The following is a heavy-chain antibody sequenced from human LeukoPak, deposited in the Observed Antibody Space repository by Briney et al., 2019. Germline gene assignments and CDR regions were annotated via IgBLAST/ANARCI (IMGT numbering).Heavy chain of an antibody. CDR3: ARDYYCGGDCYSYSFDY. J-gene: IGHJ4*02. CDR1: GFTFSSNV. V-gene: IGHV3-23*01. Sequence: QPGGSLRLSCVASGFTFSSNVMIWVRQAPGKGLEWVSSIPASGGSTYYADSVKGRFTISRDNPKNTLYLQMNSLRAEDRAVYYCARDYYCGGDCYSYSFDYWGQGTLVTVSS. D-gene: IGHD2-21*02. CDR2: IPASGGST.